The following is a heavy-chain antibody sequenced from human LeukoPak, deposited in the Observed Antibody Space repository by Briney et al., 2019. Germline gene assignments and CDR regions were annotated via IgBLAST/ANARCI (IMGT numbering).Heavy chain of an antibody. V-gene: IGHV4-39*07. CDR2: IYYSGST. D-gene: IGHD2-8*01. CDR3: ARDPRGCTNGICYSNNWFDP. J-gene: IGHJ5*02. Sequence: SETLSLTCTVSGGSISSSSYYWGWIRQPPGKGLEWIGSIYYSGSTYYNPSLKSRATISVDKSKNQFSLILTSVTAADTAVYYCARDPRGCTNGICYSNNWFDPWGQGTLVTVSS. CDR1: GGSISSSSYY.